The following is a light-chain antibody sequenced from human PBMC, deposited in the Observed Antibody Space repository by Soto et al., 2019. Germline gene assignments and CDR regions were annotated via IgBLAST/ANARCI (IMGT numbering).Light chain of an antibody. Sequence: IQVTQSPFSLSASVGDRVTLPCRASQSISSYLNWYQQKPGKAPKLLIYAASSLQSGGPSRFSGSGSGTDFTLTISSLQPEDFATHYCQQSYSTPWTFGQATKVDIK. CDR1: QSISSY. CDR3: QQSYSTPWT. CDR2: AAS. V-gene: IGKV1-39*01. J-gene: IGKJ1*01.